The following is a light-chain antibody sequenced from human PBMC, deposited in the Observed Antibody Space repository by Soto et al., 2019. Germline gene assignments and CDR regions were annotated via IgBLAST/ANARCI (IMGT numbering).Light chain of an antibody. CDR3: QQYNTYSGT. CDR1: QSISSW. CDR2: DAS. Sequence: IQMTQSPSTLSASVGDRVTITCRASQSISSWLAWYQQKPGKAPKLLIYDASSLESGVPSRFSGSGSGTEFTLTICSLQPDDFATYYCQQYNTYSGTFGQGTKVEIK. V-gene: IGKV1-5*01. J-gene: IGKJ1*01.